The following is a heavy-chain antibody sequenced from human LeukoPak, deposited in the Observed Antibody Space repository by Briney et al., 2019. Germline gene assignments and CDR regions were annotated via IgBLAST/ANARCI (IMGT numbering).Heavy chain of an antibody. CDR3: ARDLNPSGSYSIFDY. Sequence: GGSLRLSCAASGFTFSSYAMHWVRQAPGKGLEWVAVISYDGSNEYYADSVKGRFTISRDNSKNTLYLQMNSLRAEDTAVYYCARDLNPSGSYSIFDYWGQGTLVTVSS. CDR1: GFTFSSYA. CDR2: ISYDGSNE. V-gene: IGHV3-30-3*01. J-gene: IGHJ4*02. D-gene: IGHD1-26*01.